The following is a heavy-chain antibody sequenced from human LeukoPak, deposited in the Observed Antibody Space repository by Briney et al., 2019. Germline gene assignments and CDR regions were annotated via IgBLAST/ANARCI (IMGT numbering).Heavy chain of an antibody. CDR2: ISGSGGST. CDR3: AKSQYVYCSSTSCYRVIVFDY. J-gene: IGHJ4*02. Sequence: PGGSLRLSCAASGFTFSSYAMSWVRQAPGKGLEWVSAISGSGGSTYYADSVKGRFTISRDNSKNTLYLQMNSLRAEDTAVYYCAKSQYVYCSSTSCYRVIVFDYWGQGTLVTVSS. V-gene: IGHV3-23*01. D-gene: IGHD2-2*02. CDR1: GFTFSSYA.